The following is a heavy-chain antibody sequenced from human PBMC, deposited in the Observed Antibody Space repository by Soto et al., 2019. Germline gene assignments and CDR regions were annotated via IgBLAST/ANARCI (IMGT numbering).Heavy chain of an antibody. CDR2: INPKSGGT. CDR1: GYTFTGYY. Sequence: ASVKVSCKASGYTFTGYYMHWVRQAPGQGLEWMGWINPKSGGTNYAQKFQGWVTMTRDTSISTAYMELSRLRSDDTAVYYCARGYCTNGVCYALYRDDYGMDVWGQGTTVTVSS. V-gene: IGHV1-2*04. D-gene: IGHD2-8*01. CDR3: ARGYCTNGVCYALYRDDYGMDV. J-gene: IGHJ6*02.